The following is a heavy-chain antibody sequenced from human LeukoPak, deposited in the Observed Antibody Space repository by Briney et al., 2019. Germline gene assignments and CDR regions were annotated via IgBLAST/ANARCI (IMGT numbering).Heavy chain of an antibody. D-gene: IGHD2-2*01. V-gene: IGHV3-11*04. Sequence: GGSLRLSCAASGFTFSDYYMSWIRQAPGKGLEWVSYISSSGSTIYYADSVKGRFTISRDNAKNSLYLQMNSLRAEDTALYYCARGYCTSTNCRGHYYNMDVWGKGTTVTVSS. CDR3: ARGYCTSTNCRGHYYNMDV. CDR2: ISSSGSTI. J-gene: IGHJ6*03. CDR1: GFTFSDYY.